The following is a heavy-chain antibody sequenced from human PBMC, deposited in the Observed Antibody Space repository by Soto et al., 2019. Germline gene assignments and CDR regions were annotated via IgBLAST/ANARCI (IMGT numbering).Heavy chain of an antibody. CDR2: MHPSSGGT. J-gene: IGHJ4*02. CDR3: AREATTGYLDY. V-gene: IGHV1-2*02. Sequence: ASRKVSCKPSGYSFSAHYIFWVRQAPGQGLEWMGWMHPSSGGTNFAQEFEGRVTLTRDTSLSTAYMELSGLKSDDTAVYYCAREATTGYLDYWGQGTLVTVSS. D-gene: IGHD4-4*01. CDR1: GYSFSAHY.